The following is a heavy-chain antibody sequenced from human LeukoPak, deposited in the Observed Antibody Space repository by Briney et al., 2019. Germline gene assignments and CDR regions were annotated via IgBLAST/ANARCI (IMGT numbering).Heavy chain of an antibody. J-gene: IGHJ4*02. CDR3: ARDKGEIYYVGIDY. D-gene: IGHD3-10*02. V-gene: IGHV3-33*01. CDR2: IWYDGSNK. Sequence: GRSLRLSCAASGFTFSSYGMHWVRQAPGKGLEWVAGIWYDGSNKYYADSVKGRFTISRDNSKNTLYLQMNSLRAEDTAVYYCARDKGEIYYVGIDYWGQGTLVTVSS. CDR1: GFTFSSYG.